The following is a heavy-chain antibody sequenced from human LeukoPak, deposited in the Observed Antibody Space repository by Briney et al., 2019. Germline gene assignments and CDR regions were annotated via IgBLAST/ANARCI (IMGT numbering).Heavy chain of an antibody. CDR1: GFTFSSYA. D-gene: IGHD3-10*01. V-gene: IGHV3-30-3*01. CDR2: ISYDGGNK. CDR3: ARGFGGYYGSGSYYPGD. J-gene: IGHJ4*02. Sequence: GGSLRLSCAASGFTFSSYAMHWVRQAPGKGLEWVAVISYDGGNKYYADSVKGRFTISRDNSKNTLYLQMNSLRAEDTAVYYCARGFGGYYGSGSYYPGDWGQGTLVTVSS.